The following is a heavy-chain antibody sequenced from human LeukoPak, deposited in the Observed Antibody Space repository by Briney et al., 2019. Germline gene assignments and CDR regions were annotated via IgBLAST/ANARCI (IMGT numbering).Heavy chain of an antibody. CDR1: GGSFSGYY. D-gene: IGHD2-2*01. CDR3: ARDRYCSSTSCPNWFDP. V-gene: IGHV4-34*01. Sequence: SETLSLTCAVYGGSFSGYYWSWIRQPPGKGLEWIGEINHSGSTNYNLSLKSRVTISVDTSKNQFSLKLSSVTAADTAVYYCARDRYCSSTSCPNWFDPWGQGTLVTVSS. CDR2: INHSGST. J-gene: IGHJ5*02.